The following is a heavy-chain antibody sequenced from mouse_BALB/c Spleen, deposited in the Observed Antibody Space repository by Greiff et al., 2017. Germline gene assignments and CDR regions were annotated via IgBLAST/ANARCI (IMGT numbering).Heavy chain of an antibody. CDR2: ISYSGST. V-gene: IGHV3-2*02. D-gene: IGHD1-2*01. CDR3: ARDYGYDYAMDY. CDR1: GYSITSDYA. J-gene: IGHJ4*01. Sequence: DVQLQESGPGLVKPSQSLSLTCTVTGYSITSDYAWNWIRQFPGNKLEWMGYISYSGSTSYNPSLKSRISITRDTSKNQFFLQLNSVTTEDTATYYCARDYGYDYAMDYWGQGTSVTVSS.